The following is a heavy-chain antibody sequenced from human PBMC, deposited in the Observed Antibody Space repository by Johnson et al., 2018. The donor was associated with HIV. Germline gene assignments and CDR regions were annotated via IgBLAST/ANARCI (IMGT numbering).Heavy chain of an antibody. Sequence: VQLVESGGGLAQPGGSLRLSCAASGLNVSGHYMSWVRQSPGKGLEWVSVIYSGGLTYYAQSVKGRFTISRDNSKNTLYLQMNSLRGDDTAIYYCQKHNFGNYVSRALDIWGQGTMVPVSS. D-gene: IGHD4-17*01. CDR2: IYSGGLT. J-gene: IGHJ3*02. V-gene: IGHV3-66*02. CDR1: GLNVSGHY. CDR3: QKHNFGNYVSRALDI.